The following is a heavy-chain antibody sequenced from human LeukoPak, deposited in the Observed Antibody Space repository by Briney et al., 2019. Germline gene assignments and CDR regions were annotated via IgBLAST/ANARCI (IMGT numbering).Heavy chain of an antibody. Sequence: SETLSLTCTVSGGSISSGGYYWGWIRQHPGKGLEWIGYIYYSGSTYYNPSLKSRVTISVDTSKNQFSLKLSSVTAADTAVYYCARVVVPGDAFDIWGQGTMVTVSS. V-gene: IGHV4-31*03. J-gene: IGHJ3*02. CDR1: GGSISSGGYY. CDR3: ARVVVPGDAFDI. D-gene: IGHD1-14*01. CDR2: IYYSGST.